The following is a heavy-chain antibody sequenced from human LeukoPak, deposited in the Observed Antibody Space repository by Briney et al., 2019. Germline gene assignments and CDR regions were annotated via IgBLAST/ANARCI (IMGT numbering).Heavy chain of an antibody. CDR3: ARAPGSAYYPYYYMDV. D-gene: IGHD6-19*01. CDR2: IYYSGST. J-gene: IGHJ6*03. Sequence: KPSETLSLTCTVSGGSISSSSYYWGWIRQPPGKGLEWIGSIYYSGSTYYNPSLKSRVTISVDTYKNQFSLNLNSVTAADTAEYYCARAPGSAYYPYYYMDVWGKGTTVTVSS. V-gene: IGHV4-39*07. CDR1: GGSISSSSYY.